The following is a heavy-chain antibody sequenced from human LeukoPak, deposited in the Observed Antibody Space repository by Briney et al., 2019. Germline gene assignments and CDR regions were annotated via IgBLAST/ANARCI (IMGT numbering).Heavy chain of an antibody. CDR2: IYYGGST. CDR3: ARGLGSTWPGYNWFDP. J-gene: IGHJ5*02. Sequence: PSETLSLTCNVSGVSVTSHYWSWIRQPPGKGLEWIGFIYYGGSTNYNPSLKSRVTMSLDASKNQFSLKLTSVTAADTAVYYRARGLGSTWPGYNWFDPWGQGTLVTVSS. V-gene: IGHV4-59*02. CDR1: GVSVTSHY. D-gene: IGHD1-26*01.